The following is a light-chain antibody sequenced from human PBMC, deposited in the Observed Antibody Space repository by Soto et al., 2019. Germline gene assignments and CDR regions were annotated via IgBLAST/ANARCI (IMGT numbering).Light chain of an antibody. CDR3: ATRDDSLFVV. CDR2: RNN. Sequence: QSVLTQPPSASETPGQRVTISCSGSSSSVGFDYVDWYQHVPGAAPKLLIYRNNLRPPGVPDRFSGSKSGTSASLAISGLRTEDEDVYYCATRDDSLFVVFGGGTKLTVL. J-gene: IGLJ2*01. V-gene: IGLV1-47*01. CDR1: SSSVGFDY.